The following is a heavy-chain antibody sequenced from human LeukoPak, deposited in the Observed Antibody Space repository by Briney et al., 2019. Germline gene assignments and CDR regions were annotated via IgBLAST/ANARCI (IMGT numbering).Heavy chain of an antibody. J-gene: IGHJ4*02. CDR1: GYXFTSYW. V-gene: IGHV5-51*01. Sequence: GESLKISCKGSGYXFTSYWICWVRQMPGKGLEWMGKIYPGDSDTRYSPSFQGQVTISADKSISTAYLQWSSLKASDTAMYYCARRFQAYYGGDCYDSIDYWGQGTLVTVSS. CDR2: IYPGDSDT. CDR3: ARRFQAYYGGDCYDSIDY. D-gene: IGHD2-21*02.